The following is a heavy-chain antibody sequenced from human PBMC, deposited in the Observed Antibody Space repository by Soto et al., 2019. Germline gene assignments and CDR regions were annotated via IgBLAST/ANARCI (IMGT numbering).Heavy chain of an antibody. V-gene: IGHV4-59*01. J-gene: IGHJ3*02. CDR1: GGSISSYY. CDR3: ARGYNYYDSSGYLTADAFDI. Sequence: SETLSLTCTVSGGSISSYYLSWIRQPPGKVLAGIGYIYYSGGTNYNPSLKSRVTISVDTSKNQFSLKLSSVTAADTAVYYCARGYNYYDSSGYLTADAFDIWGQGTMVTVSS. CDR2: IYYSGGT. D-gene: IGHD3-22*01.